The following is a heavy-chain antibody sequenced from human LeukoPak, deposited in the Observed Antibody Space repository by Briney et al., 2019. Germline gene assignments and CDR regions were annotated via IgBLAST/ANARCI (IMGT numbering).Heavy chain of an antibody. CDR1: GHTVTRYY. J-gene: IGHJ3*02. Sequence: APVKVSGKASGHTVTRYYMHRLAQSAGLGLRCMGWINAYNGNTNYAQKLQGRVTMTTDTSTSTAYMVLRSLRSDDTAVYYRARHGAWDAFDIWGQGTMVTVSS. V-gene: IGHV1-18*04. CDR2: INAYNGNT. D-gene: IGHD4/OR15-4a*01. CDR3: ARHGAWDAFDI.